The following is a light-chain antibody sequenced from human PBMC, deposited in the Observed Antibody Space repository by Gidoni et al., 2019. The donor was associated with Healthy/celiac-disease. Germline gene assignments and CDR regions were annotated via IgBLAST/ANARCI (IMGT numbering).Light chain of an antibody. CDR3: QQYYSTPL. Sequence: VALGERATINCESSQSVLYSSNNKNYLAWYQQKPGQPPKLLIYWASTRESGVPDRFSGSGSGTDFTLTISSLQAEDVAVYYCQQYYSTPLFGQGTKLEIK. V-gene: IGKV4-1*01. CDR1: QSVLYSSNNKNY. CDR2: WAS. J-gene: IGKJ2*01.